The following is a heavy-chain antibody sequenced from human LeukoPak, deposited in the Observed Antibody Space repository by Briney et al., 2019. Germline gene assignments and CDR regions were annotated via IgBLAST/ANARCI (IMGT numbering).Heavy chain of an antibody. Sequence: GASVKVSCKASGYTFTGYYMHWVRQAPGQGLEWMGWINTNSGGTNYAQKFRGRVTMTRDTSISTAYMELSRLRSDDTAVYYCAREEGSGSGSYAFDIWGQGTVVTVSS. D-gene: IGHD3-10*01. CDR3: AREEGSGSGSYAFDI. CDR2: INTNSGGT. V-gene: IGHV1-2*02. CDR1: GYTFTGYY. J-gene: IGHJ3*02.